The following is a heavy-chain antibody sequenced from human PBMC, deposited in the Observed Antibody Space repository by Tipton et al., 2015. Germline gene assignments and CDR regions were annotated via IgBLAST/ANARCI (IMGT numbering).Heavy chain of an antibody. V-gene: IGHV3-73*01. J-gene: IGHJ6*02. CDR3: ARLAGTTPAYFYYGMDV. CDR2: IRSKTNSYATAT. Sequence: GSLRLSCAASGFVFSASDMHWVRQASGKGLEWVGRIRSKTNSYATATAHAASVKGRFTISRDDSKNTAYLQMNSLKTEDTAVYYCARLAGTTPAYFYYGMDVWGQGTTVTVSS. CDR1: GFVFSASD. D-gene: IGHD1-1*01.